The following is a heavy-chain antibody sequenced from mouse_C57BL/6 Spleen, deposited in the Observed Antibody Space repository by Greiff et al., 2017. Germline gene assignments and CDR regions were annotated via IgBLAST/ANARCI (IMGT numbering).Heavy chain of an antibody. J-gene: IGHJ2*01. D-gene: IGHD1-1*01. Sequence: VQLQQPGAELVKPGASVKLSCKASGYTFTSYWMQWVKQRPGPGLEWIGEIAPSDSYTYYTQTFTGKATLTVDTSSSTAYMQLSSLTSEDSAVYYWARPGVVGRYFDYWGQGTTLTVS. CDR1: GYTFTSYW. V-gene: IGHV1-50*01. CDR2: IAPSDSYT. CDR3: ARPGVVGRYFDY.